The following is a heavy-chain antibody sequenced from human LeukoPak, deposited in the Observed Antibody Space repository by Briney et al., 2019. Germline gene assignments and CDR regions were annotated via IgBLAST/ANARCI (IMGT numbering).Heavy chain of an antibody. CDR2: ISCDGSNK. CDR3: ARDGGRGQPRYCSGGSCYSGAFDI. V-gene: IGHV3-30*04. Sequence: GGSLRLSCAAAGFTFSSYAMHWVRQAPGKGLEWVAVISCDGSNKYYADSVKGRFTISRDNSKNTLYLQMNSLRAEDTAVYYCARDGGRGQPRYCSGGSCYSGAFDIWGQGTMVTVSS. J-gene: IGHJ3*02. CDR1: GFTFSSYA. D-gene: IGHD2-15*01.